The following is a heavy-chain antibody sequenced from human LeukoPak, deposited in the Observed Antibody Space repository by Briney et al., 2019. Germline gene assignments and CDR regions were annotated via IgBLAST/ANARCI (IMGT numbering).Heavy chain of an antibody. CDR3: ARGAGPYYDHVWGSYFDY. CDR2: ISGGSSSI. D-gene: IGHD3-16*01. Sequence: GGSLRLSCAASGFTFSNYWMNWVRQAPGKGLEWVSYISGGSSSIYYADSVKGRFTISRDNAKNSLYLQMNSLRDEDTAVYYCARGAGPYYDHVWGSYFDYWGQGTLVTVSS. V-gene: IGHV3-48*02. J-gene: IGHJ4*02. CDR1: GFTFSNYW.